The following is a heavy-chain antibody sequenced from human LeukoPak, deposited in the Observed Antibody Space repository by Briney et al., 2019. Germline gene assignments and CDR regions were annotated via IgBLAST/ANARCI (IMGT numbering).Heavy chain of an antibody. D-gene: IGHD3-3*01. CDR2: LDSEDGET. J-gene: IGHJ4*02. Sequence: ASVKVSCKVSGYTLTELSIHWVRQAPGKGLEWMGGLDSEDGETTYAQKFQGRVTMTEDTSTDTAYMELSSLRSEDTAVYYCATFLRFLEWSFDYWGQGTLVTVSS. V-gene: IGHV1-24*01. CDR3: ATFLRFLEWSFDY. CDR1: GYTLTELS.